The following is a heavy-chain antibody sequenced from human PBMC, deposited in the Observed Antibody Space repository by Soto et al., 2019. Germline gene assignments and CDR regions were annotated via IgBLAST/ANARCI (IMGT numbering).Heavy chain of an antibody. J-gene: IGHJ4*02. D-gene: IGHD3-16*02. CDR3: VKDLDYDYVWGSYRLNYFDY. CDR1: GFTFSSYA. CDR2: ISSNGGST. Sequence: GSLRLSCSASGFTFSSYAMHWVRQAPGKGLEYVSAISSNGGSTYYADSVKGRFTISRDNSKNTLYLQMSSLRAEDTAVYYCVKDLDYDYVWGSYRLNYFDYWGQGTLVTVSS. V-gene: IGHV3-64D*08.